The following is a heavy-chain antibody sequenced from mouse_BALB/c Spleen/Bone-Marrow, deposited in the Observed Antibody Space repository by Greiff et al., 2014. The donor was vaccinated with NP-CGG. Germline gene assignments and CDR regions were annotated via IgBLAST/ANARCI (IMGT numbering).Heavy chain of an antibody. CDR1: GFTFSSYA. CDR2: ISSGGSYT. D-gene: IGHD1-1*01. CDR3: ARPDYYGSSPHWYLDV. J-gene: IGHJ1*01. V-gene: IGHV5-9-3*01. Sequence: EVQRVESGGGLVKPGGSLKLSCAASGFTFSSYAMSWVRQTPEKRLEWVATISSGGSYTYYADSVKGRFTISRDTAKNTLYLQMSSLRSEDTAIYYCARPDYYGSSPHWYLDVWGAGTTVTVSS.